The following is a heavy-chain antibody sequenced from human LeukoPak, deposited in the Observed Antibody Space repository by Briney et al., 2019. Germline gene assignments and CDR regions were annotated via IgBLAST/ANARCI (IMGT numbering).Heavy chain of an antibody. J-gene: IGHJ3*02. CDR1: GYTFTSYY. V-gene: IGHV1-46*01. Sequence: ASVKVSCKASGYTFTSYYMHWVRQAPGQGLEWMGIINPSGGSTSYAQKFQGRVTITADESTSTAYMELSSLRSEDTAVYYCARGIAAANPMLFDIWGQGTMVTVSS. CDR2: INPSGGST. CDR3: ARGIAAANPMLFDI. D-gene: IGHD6-13*01.